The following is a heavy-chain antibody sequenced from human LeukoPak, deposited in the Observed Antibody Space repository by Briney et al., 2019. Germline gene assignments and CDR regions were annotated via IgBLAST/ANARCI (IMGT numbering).Heavy chain of an antibody. D-gene: IGHD3-22*01. CDR3: ARDGVSYYYDSSGGYYFDY. J-gene: IGHJ4*02. CDR1: GFTFSSYE. CDR2: ISSSGSTI. Sequence: PGGPLRLSCAASGFTFSSYEMNWVRQAPGKGLEWVSYISSSGSTIYYADSVKGRFTIPRDNAKNSLYLQMNSLRAEDTAVYYCARDGVSYYYDSSGGYYFDYWGQGTLVTVSS. V-gene: IGHV3-48*03.